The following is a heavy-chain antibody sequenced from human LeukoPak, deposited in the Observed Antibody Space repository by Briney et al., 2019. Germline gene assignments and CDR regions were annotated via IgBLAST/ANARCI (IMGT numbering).Heavy chain of an antibody. CDR3: ARSVEGYCSGGSCYSYYYYMDV. Sequence: SETLSLTCSVSGASISSGLYYWSWIRQPPGKGLEWIGYIYYSGSTNYNPSLKSRVTISVDTSKNQFSLKLSSVTAADTAVYYCARSVEGYCSGGSCYSYYYYMDVWGKGTTVTVSS. J-gene: IGHJ6*03. V-gene: IGHV4-61*01. CDR1: GASISSGLYY. D-gene: IGHD2-15*01. CDR2: IYYSGST.